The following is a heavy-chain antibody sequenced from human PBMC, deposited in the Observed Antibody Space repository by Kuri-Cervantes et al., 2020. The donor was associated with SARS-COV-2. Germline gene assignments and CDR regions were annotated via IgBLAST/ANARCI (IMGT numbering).Heavy chain of an antibody. CDR3: ARDHEVVTADPDAFDI. V-gene: IGHV3-11*04. Sequence: GESLKISCAASGFTVSTNYMSWVRQAPGKGLEWVSYISSSGSTIYYADSVKGRFTISRDNAKNSLYLQMNSLRVEDTAVYYCARDHEVVTADPDAFDIWGQGTMVTVSS. D-gene: IGHD2-21*02. CDR1: GFTVSTNY. J-gene: IGHJ3*02. CDR2: ISSSGSTI.